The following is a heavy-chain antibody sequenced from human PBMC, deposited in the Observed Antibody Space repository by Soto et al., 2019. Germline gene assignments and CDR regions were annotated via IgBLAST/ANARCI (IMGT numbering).Heavy chain of an antibody. D-gene: IGHD6-13*01. CDR3: ARDAAAGLNDY. Sequence: GASVKVSCKASGYTFTSYGISWVRQAPGRGLEWMGWISAYNGNTKYAQKFQGRVTMTTDTSTSTAYMEVRSLRSDDTAVYYCARDAAAGLNDYWGQGTLVTVSS. J-gene: IGHJ4*02. CDR2: ISAYNGNT. CDR1: GYTFTSYG. V-gene: IGHV1-18*01.